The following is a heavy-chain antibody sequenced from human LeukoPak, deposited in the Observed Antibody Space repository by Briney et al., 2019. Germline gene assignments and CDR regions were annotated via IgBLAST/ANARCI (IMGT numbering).Heavy chain of an antibody. CDR1: GESLNSYY. CDR3: ARGAWATRLAS. V-gene: IGHV4-34*01. Sequence: SETLSLTCAVYGESLNSYYWSWVRQPPGEGLEWIGEIYESGTTKYNPSLKSRVAISMVPSKQQFSLRLSSVTAADTAVYCCARGAWATRLASWGLGTPVIVSS. J-gene: IGHJ4*02. D-gene: IGHD2-15*01. CDR2: IYESGTT.